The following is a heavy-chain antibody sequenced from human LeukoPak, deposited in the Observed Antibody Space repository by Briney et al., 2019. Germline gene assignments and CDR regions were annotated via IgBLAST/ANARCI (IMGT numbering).Heavy chain of an antibody. CDR1: GGTFSSYA. J-gene: IGHJ4*02. D-gene: IGHD4-11*01. Sequence: GASVKVSCKASGGTFSSYAISWVRQAPGQGLEWMAWISADNGNTNYAQNVQGRVTMTTDTSTSTAYMELRTLRFDDTAVYYCARAGAHLTTQLDYWGQGTLVTVSS. V-gene: IGHV1-18*01. CDR3: ARAGAHLTTQLDY. CDR2: ISADNGNT.